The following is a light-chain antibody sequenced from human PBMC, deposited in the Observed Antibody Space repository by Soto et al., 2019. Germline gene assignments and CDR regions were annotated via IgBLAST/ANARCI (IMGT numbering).Light chain of an antibody. CDR1: QSLSSN. CDR2: GAS. V-gene: IGKV3-15*01. Sequence: EEVMTQSPATLSVSPGERATLSCRASQSLSSNLAWYLQKPGQAPRLLIYGASTRATGIPARFSGSGSGTEFTLTISSLQSEDVAVYYCKQYNNWPRTFGQGTKVDIK. CDR3: KQYNNWPRT. J-gene: IGKJ1*01.